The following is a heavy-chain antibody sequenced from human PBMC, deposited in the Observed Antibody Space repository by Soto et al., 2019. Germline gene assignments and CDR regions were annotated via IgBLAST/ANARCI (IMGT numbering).Heavy chain of an antibody. Sequence: QVQLVESGGGVVQPGRSLRLSCAASGFTFSSYGMHWVRQAPGKGLEWVAVIWYDGSNKYYADSVKGRFTISRDNSKNTLYLQMNSVRAEDTAVYYCARGAMITFGGVIVNDFDYWGQGTLVTVSS. CDR3: ARGAMITFGGVIVNDFDY. CDR1: GFTFSSYG. J-gene: IGHJ4*02. V-gene: IGHV3-33*01. D-gene: IGHD3-16*02. CDR2: IWYDGSNK.